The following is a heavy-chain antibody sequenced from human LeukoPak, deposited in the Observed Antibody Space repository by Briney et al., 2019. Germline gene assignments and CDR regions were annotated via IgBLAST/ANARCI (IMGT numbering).Heavy chain of an antibody. CDR2: INHSGST. Sequence: SETLSLTCAVYGGSFSGYYWSWIRQPPGKGLDWIWEINHSGSTNYNPSLKSRVTISVDTSKNQFSLKLSSVTAADTAVYYCARSTHFDWLFWWFDPWGQGTLVTVSS. V-gene: IGHV4-34*01. CDR3: ARSTHFDWLFWWFDP. J-gene: IGHJ5*02. CDR1: GGSFSGYY. D-gene: IGHD3-9*01.